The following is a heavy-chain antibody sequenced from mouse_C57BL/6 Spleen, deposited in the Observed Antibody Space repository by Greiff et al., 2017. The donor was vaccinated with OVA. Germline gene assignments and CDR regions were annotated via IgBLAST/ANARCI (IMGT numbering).Heavy chain of an antibody. CDR1: GFSLTSYG. D-gene: IGHD1-1*01. Sequence: VKLMESGPGLVAPSQSLSITCTVSGFSLTSYGVHWVRQPPGKGLEWLVVIWSDGSTTYNSALKSRLSISKDNYKSHVFLKMNSLQTDDTAMYCCARHYYGSSYWYFDVWGTGTTVTVSS. J-gene: IGHJ1*03. V-gene: IGHV2-6-1*01. CDR2: IWSDGST. CDR3: ARHYYGSSYWYFDV.